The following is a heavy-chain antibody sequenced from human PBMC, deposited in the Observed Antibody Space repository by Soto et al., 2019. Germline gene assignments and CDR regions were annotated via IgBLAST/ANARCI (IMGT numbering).Heavy chain of an antibody. D-gene: IGHD3-3*01. CDR2: IYWDDDK. CDR3: ARSRGGNIAIFGVVIIPGFDP. J-gene: IGHJ5*02. Sequence: QITLKESGPTLVKPTQTLTLTCTFSGFSLSTSGVGVGWIRQPPGKALEWLALIYWDDDKRYSPSLKSRLTTPKDTSKNQVVLTMTNMDPVDTATYYCARSRGGNIAIFGVVIIPGFDPWGQGTLVTVSS. CDR1: GFSLSTSGVG. V-gene: IGHV2-5*02.